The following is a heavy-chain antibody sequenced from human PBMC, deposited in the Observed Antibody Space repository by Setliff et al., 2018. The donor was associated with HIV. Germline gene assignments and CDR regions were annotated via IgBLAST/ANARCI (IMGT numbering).Heavy chain of an antibody. V-gene: IGHV3-7*03. Sequence: PGGSLRLSCAASGLTFSSYWMSWVRQAPGKGLEWVANINPDGSAKYYVDSVKGRFTISRDSGKNSLYLQMHSLRVEDTAFYYGARDSFSKGDYWGRGTLVTVSS. CDR1: GLTFSSYW. CDR2: INPDGSAK. D-gene: IGHD4-4*01. CDR3: ARDSFSKGDY. J-gene: IGHJ4*02.